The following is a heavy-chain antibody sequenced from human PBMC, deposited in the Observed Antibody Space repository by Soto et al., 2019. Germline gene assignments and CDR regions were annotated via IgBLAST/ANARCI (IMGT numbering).Heavy chain of an antibody. V-gene: IGHV4-34*01. CDR1: GGSFSGYY. CDR3: ARATTVRFRFDY. J-gene: IGHJ4*02. CDR2: IDYSGST. Sequence: PSETLSLTCAVYGGSFSGYYWSWIRQPPGKGLEWIGNIDYSGSTDYNPSLKSRVTISVDTSKNQFSLRLSSVTAADTAVFYCARATTVRFRFDYWGQGTLVTVSS. D-gene: IGHD4-17*01.